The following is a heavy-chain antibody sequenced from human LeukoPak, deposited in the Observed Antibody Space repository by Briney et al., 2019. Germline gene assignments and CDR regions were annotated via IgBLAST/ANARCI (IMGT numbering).Heavy chain of an antibody. CDR2: INHSGST. CDR3: ARGPSIAAARIDP. CDR1: GGSFRGYY. J-gene: IGHJ5*02. D-gene: IGHD6-13*01. Sequence: SETLSLTCAVYGGSFRGYYWSWIRQPPGKGLEWIGEINHSGSTNYNPSLKSRVTISVDTSKNQFSLKLSSVTAADTAVYYCARGPSIAAARIDPWGQGTLVTVSS. V-gene: IGHV4-34*01.